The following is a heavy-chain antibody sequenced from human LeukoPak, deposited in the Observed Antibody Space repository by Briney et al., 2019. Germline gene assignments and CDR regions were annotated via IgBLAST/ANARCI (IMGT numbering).Heavy chain of an antibody. Sequence: SETLSLTCAVYGGSFSAYYWSWIRQPAGKGLEWIGEINHSGSTNYNPSLKSRVAISVDTSRNQFSLRLSSVTAADTAVYYCARGQRITMTDWGQGTLVTVSS. CDR3: ARGQRITMTD. J-gene: IGHJ4*02. CDR2: INHSGST. CDR1: GGSFSAYY. V-gene: IGHV4-34*01. D-gene: IGHD3-22*01.